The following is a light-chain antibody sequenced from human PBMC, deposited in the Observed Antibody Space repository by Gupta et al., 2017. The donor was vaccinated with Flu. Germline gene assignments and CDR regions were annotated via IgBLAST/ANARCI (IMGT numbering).Light chain of an antibody. CDR3: AAWDDSLNGWV. CDR2: SNN. Sequence: SVLTHPPSPSATPGPRVAITRSGSSSNIGSNTVNWYQQLPGTATKLLIYSNNQRPSGVPDRFSGSKSGTSASLAISGLQSEDEADYYCAAWDDSLNGWVFGGGTKLTVL. V-gene: IGLV1-44*01. J-gene: IGLJ3*02. CDR1: SSNIGSNT.